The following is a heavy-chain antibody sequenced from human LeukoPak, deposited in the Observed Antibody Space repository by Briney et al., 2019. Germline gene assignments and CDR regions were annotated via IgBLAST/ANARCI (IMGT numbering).Heavy chain of an antibody. CDR2: ISAYNGNT. Sequence: ASVKVSCKASGYTFTSRGISWVRQAPGHGLEWMGWISAYNGNTKYAQKFQGRVTMTTDTSTSTDYMELRSLRSDDTAVYFCAIAYYDFALSSYRTDVWGQGTTVTVSS. D-gene: IGHD3-3*01. CDR1: GYTFTSRG. J-gene: IGHJ6*02. V-gene: IGHV1-18*01. CDR3: AIAYYDFALSSYRTDV.